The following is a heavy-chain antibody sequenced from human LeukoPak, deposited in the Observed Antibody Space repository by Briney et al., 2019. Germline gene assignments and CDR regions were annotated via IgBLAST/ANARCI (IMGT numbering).Heavy chain of an antibody. V-gene: IGHV1-18*01. D-gene: IGHD3-10*01. J-gene: IGHJ4*02. CDR3: ARAPNYSGSGSPLWDF. CDR1: GYTFTSYA. CDR2: ISGYNGDT. Sequence: ASVKVSCKASGYTFTSYAMNWVRQAPGQGLEWMGWISGYNGDTRYAQDLQGRVTVTTDTSTSTAYMELGGLRSDDTAVYFCARAPNYSGSGSPLWDFWGQGTLVTVSS.